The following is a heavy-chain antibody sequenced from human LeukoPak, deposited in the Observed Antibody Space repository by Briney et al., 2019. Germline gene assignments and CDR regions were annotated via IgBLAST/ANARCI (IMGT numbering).Heavy chain of an antibody. CDR2: IIPILGIA. CDR1: GGTFISYA. CDR3: ASTGNWFDP. D-gene: IGHD3-10*01. J-gene: IGHJ5*02. Sequence: ASVRVSCKASGGTFISYAISWVRQAPGQGLEWMGRIIPILGIANYAQKFQGRVTITADKSTSTAYMELSSLRSEDTAVYYCASTGNWFDPWGQGTLVTVSS. V-gene: IGHV1-69*04.